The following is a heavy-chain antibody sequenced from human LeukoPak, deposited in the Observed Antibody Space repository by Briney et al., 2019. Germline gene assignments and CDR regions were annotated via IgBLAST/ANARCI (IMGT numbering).Heavy chain of an antibody. Sequence: ASVTISCKASGYTFTDYYMHWVPQAPGKGLEWMGRVDPEDGETIYAENFQGRVIITADTSTDTAYMELSSLRSEDTAVYYCATDRDYGDYSYYYYYMDVWGKGTTVTVSS. CDR2: VDPEDGET. CDR3: ATDRDYGDYSYYYYYMDV. CDR1: GYTFTDYY. J-gene: IGHJ6*03. V-gene: IGHV1-69-2*01. D-gene: IGHD4-17*01.